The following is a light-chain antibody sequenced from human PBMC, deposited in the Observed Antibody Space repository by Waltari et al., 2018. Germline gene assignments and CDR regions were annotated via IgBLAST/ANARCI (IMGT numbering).Light chain of an antibody. CDR2: RNN. CDR3: AAWDDSLSGL. J-gene: IGLJ2*01. CDR1: SSNIGRNY. V-gene: IGLV1-47*01. Sequence: QSVLTQPPSASGTPGQRVTIPCSGSSSNIGRNYVNWYQQLPGPAPKLLIYRNNQRPSGVPDRFSGSKSGTSASLAISGLRSEDGADYYCAAWDDSLSGLFGGGTKLTVL.